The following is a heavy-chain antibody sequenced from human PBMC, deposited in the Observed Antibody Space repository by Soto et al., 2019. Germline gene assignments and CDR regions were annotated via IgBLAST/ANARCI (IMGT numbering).Heavy chain of an antibody. V-gene: IGHV3-23*01. CDR3: AKGPENDFWSGNWFDP. Sequence: GGSLRLSCSASGFAISAYTMGWVRLSTGKGLEWVSTISSGGGSTYFADSVTGRFTISRDNSKNTLYLQMNSLRAEDTAVYYCAKGPENDFWSGNWFDPWGQGTLVTVSS. J-gene: IGHJ5*02. D-gene: IGHD3-3*01. CDR2: ISSGGGST. CDR1: GFAISAYT.